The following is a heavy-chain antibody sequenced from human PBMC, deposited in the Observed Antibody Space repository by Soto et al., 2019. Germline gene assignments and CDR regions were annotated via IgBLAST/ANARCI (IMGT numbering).Heavy chain of an antibody. CDR1: CGSISSSNC. CDR2: IYHSGST. V-gene: IGHV4-4*03. D-gene: IGHD6-13*01. J-gene: IGHJ6*02. CDR3: ARDRGSSWLTYYGMDV. Sequence: PEKLSLTCGVSCGSISSSNCWGWGRQPPGKGLEWIGEIYHSGSTNYNPSLKSRVTISVDKSKNQFSLKLSSVTAADTAVYYCARDRGSSWLTYYGMDVWGQGTTVTVS.